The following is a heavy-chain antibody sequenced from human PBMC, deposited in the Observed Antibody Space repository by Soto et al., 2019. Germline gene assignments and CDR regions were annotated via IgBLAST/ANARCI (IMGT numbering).Heavy chain of an antibody. V-gene: IGHV3-9*01. CDR2: ISWSSGSI. J-gene: IGHJ4*02. CDR3: AKGELGFDY. D-gene: IGHD3-16*01. CDR1: GFTFDDYA. Sequence: EVQLVESGGGLVQPGRSLRLSCAASGFTFDDYAMHWVRQARGKGLEWVSGISWSSGSIGYADSVKGRFTISRDNAKNALYLQMNSLRAEDTALYYCAKGELGFDYWGQGTLVTVSS.